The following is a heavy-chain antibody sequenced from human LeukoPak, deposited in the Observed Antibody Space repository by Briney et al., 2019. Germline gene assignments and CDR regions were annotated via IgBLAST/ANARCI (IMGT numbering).Heavy chain of an antibody. Sequence: PSETLSLTCTVSGGSISSTTYYWGWIRRPPGKGLEWIGSIYYSGSTYYNPSLKSRVTISVDTSKNQFSLKLSSVTAADTAVYYCARRLVVANYFDYWGQGTLVTVSS. CDR3: ARRLVVANYFDY. CDR1: GGSISSTTYY. J-gene: IGHJ4*02. V-gene: IGHV4-39*01. CDR2: IYYSGST. D-gene: IGHD5-12*01.